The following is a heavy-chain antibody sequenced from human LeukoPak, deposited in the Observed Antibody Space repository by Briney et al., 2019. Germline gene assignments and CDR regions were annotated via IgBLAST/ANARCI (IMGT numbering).Heavy chain of an antibody. J-gene: IGHJ6*03. CDR2: IYYSGST. D-gene: IGHD3-10*01. V-gene: IGHV4-39*01. CDR3: ARQDLLETLGYYYYMDV. CDR1: GGSISSSSYY. Sequence: SETLSLTCTVSGGSISSSSYYWGWIRQPPGKGLEWIGSIYYSGSTYYNPSLKSRVTISVDTSKNQFSLKLSSVTAADTAVYYCARQDLLETLGYYYYMDVWGKGTTVTVSS.